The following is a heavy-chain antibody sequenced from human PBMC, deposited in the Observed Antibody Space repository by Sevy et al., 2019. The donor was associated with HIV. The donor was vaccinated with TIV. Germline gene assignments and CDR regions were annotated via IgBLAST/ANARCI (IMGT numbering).Heavy chain of an antibody. Sequence: SETLSLTCTVSGGSISSYYWSWIRQPPGKGLEWIGYIYYSGSTNYNPSLKSRVTISVDTSKNQFSLKLSPVTAADTAVYYCARDRRDGYNLDHAFDIWGQGTMVTVSS. CDR1: GGSISSYY. CDR3: ARDRRDGYNLDHAFDI. CDR2: IYYSGST. D-gene: IGHD5-12*01. V-gene: IGHV4-59*01. J-gene: IGHJ3*02.